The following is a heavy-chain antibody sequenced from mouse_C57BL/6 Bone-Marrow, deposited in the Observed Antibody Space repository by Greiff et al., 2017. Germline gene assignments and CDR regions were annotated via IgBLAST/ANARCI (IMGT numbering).Heavy chain of an antibody. J-gene: IGHJ2*01. CDR1: GYTFTSYW. CDR2: IDPSDSDT. V-gene: IGHV1-69*01. D-gene: IGHD1-1*01. CDR3: AGGMTTVLATDY. Sequence: QVQLQQPGAELVMPGASVKLSCKASGYTFTSYWMHWVKQRPGQGLEWIGEIDPSDSDTNYNQKFKGKSTLTVDNSSSTAYMQLSSLTSADSAVYYCAGGMTTVLATDYWGQGTTLTVSS.